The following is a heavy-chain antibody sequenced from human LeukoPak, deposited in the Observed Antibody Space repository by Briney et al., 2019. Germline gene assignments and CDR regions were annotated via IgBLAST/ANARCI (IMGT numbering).Heavy chain of an antibody. D-gene: IGHD3-22*01. CDR1: GFSFSNSN. Sequence: PGGSLRLSCAASGFSFSNSNMHWVRQAPGKGLEWLSYISSGSSTIYYADSVKGRFTISRDNAKNSLYLQMSSLSAEDTAVYYCARGSGYYYNYWGQGTLVTASS. J-gene: IGHJ4*02. CDR2: ISSGSSTI. V-gene: IGHV3-48*04. CDR3: ARGSGYYYNY.